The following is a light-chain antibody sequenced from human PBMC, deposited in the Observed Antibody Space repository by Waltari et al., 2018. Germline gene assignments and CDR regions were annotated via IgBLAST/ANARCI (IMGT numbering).Light chain of an antibody. CDR3: CSYAGRSTWV. V-gene: IGLV2-23*02. CDR1: SPDVGDYNH. Sequence: QSALTQPASVSWSPGQSITISCTGASPDVGDYNHVFWYQQIPGKAPKVIIYDVTKRPSGVSNRFSGSKSGNSASLSISGLQAEDEAHYYCCSYAGRSTWVFGGGTKVTVL. J-gene: IGLJ3*02. CDR2: DVT.